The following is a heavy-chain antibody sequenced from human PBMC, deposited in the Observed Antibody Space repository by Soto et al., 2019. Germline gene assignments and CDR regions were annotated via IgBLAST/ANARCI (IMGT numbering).Heavy chain of an antibody. V-gene: IGHV1-69*13. CDR1: GGTFSSYA. D-gene: IGHD3-3*01. J-gene: IGHJ5*02. Sequence: SVKVSCKASGGTFSSYAISWVRQAPGQGLEWMGGIIPIFGTANHAQKFQGRVTITADESTSTAYMELSSLRSEDTAVYYCARMGRFLEWLSSWFDPWGQGTLVTVSS. CDR2: IIPIFGTA. CDR3: ARMGRFLEWLSSWFDP.